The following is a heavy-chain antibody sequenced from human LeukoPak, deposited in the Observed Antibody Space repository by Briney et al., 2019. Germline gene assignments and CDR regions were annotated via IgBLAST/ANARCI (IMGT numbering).Heavy chain of an antibody. Sequence: GGSLRLSCAASGFTFSSYAMSWVRQAPGKGLEWVSAISGSGGSTYYADSVKGRFPISRDNSKNTLYLQMNSLRAEDTAVYYCAKSRRYFDWFGYYYYYMDVWGKGTTVTVSS. J-gene: IGHJ6*03. D-gene: IGHD3-9*01. V-gene: IGHV3-23*01. CDR1: GFTFSSYA. CDR3: AKSRRYFDWFGYYYYYMDV. CDR2: ISGSGGST.